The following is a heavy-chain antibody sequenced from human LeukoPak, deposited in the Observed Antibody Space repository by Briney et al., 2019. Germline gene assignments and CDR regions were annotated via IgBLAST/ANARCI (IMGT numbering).Heavy chain of an antibody. CDR2: IRSKAYSGAA. D-gene: IGHD1-14*01. CDR1: GFTFGDYA. Sequence: GGSLRLSCTASGFTFGDYALTWFRQAPGKGLEWVGIIRSKAYSGAAVYAASVKGRFIISRDDSKSIAYLQMNSLKIDDTAVYYCTRTPPDAGWFDPWGQGTLVTVSS. J-gene: IGHJ5*02. V-gene: IGHV3-49*03. CDR3: TRTPPDAGWFDP.